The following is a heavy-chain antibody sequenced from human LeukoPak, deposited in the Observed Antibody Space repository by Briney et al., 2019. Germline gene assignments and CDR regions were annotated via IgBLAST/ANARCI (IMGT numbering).Heavy chain of an antibody. D-gene: IGHD3-16*01. CDR2: IYYSGCT. CDR1: GVSIRCGAYY. J-gene: IGHJ4*02. Sequence: TLSLTCTVPGVSIRCGAYYWSWPRQHPGKGLEWIGYIYYSGCTYYNPSLKSRVTISIDTSTKQFSLKLSSVTAADTAVYYCAREGETRGYFVYWGQGTLVSVPS. CDR3: AREGETRGYFVY. V-gene: IGHV4-31*03.